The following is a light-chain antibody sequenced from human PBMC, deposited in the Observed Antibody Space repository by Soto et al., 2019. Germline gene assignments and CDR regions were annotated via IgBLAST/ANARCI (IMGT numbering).Light chain of an antibody. CDR1: SSDVGAYNY. J-gene: IGLJ1*01. CDR2: EVS. V-gene: IGLV2-14*01. CDR3: ISYTTSDTYV. Sequence: QSVLTQPASVSGSPGQSITISCTGTSSDVGAYNYVSWYQQYPGKAPKYMIYEVSNRPSGVSDRFSGSKSGNTASLTISGLQAEDDADYHCISYTTSDTYVFGTGTKVTVL.